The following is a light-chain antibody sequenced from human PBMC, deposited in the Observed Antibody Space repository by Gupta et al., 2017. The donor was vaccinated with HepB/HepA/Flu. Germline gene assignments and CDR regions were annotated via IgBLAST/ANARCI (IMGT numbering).Light chain of an antibody. CDR2: GAS. V-gene: IGKV3-15*01. CDR3: QQYKNWPLT. J-gene: IGKJ4*01. Sequence: EIVLPQSPATLSVSTGERVTLSCRASQSLSSSLAWYRQKPGQAPRLLIYGASTRATGVAARCSGSGSGTEFTLTISSLQSEDFAIYYCQQYKNWPLTFGGWTKVEIK. CDR1: QSLSSS.